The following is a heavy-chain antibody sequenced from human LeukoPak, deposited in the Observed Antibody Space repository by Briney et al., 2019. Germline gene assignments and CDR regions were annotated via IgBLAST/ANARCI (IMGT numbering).Heavy chain of an antibody. J-gene: IGHJ3*02. Sequence: GGSLRLSCAASGFTFDDYGMSWVRQARGKGLEWVSGINWNGGSKGYVDSVKGRFTISRDNAKNSLYLQMNSLRTDDTALYYCAREHTGTGGAFYIWGQGTMGTVSS. CDR1: GFTFDDYG. CDR2: INWNGGSK. V-gene: IGHV3-20*04. CDR3: AREHTGTGGAFYI. D-gene: IGHD1-14*01.